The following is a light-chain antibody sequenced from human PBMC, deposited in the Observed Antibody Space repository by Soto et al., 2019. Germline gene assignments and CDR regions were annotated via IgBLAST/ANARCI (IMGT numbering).Light chain of an antibody. V-gene: IGKV3-20*01. CDR3: QQFGTSRYT. CDR1: QSVSSGS. J-gene: IGKJ2*01. Sequence: EIVLTQSPGTLSLSPGERATLSCRTSQSVSSGSLAWYQQKPGQAPRLLIYGASSRATGIPDRFSGSGSGTDFTLSISRLEPEDFAVYYCQQFGTSRYTFGQGTKLEI. CDR2: GAS.